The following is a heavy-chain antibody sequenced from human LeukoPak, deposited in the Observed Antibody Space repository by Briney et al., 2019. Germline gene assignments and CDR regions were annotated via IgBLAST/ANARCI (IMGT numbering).Heavy chain of an antibody. J-gene: IGHJ4*02. D-gene: IGHD4/OR15-4a*01. Sequence: PGGSLRLSCAASGFTFSSYEMNWVRQAPGKGLEWVSYIGSSGSTIYYADSVKGRFTISRDNAKNLLYLQMNSLRVDDTAVYYCARLGAGLGSWGQGTLVTVSS. CDR3: ARLGAGLGS. V-gene: IGHV3-48*03. CDR1: GFTFSSYE. CDR2: IGSSGSTI.